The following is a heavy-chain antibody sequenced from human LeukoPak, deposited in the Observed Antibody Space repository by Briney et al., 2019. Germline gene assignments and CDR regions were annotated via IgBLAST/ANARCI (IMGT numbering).Heavy chain of an antibody. V-gene: IGHV3-23*01. Sequence: PGGSLRLSCAASGFTFSSYAMSWVRQAPGKGLEWVSAISGSGGSTYYADSVKGRFTISRDNSKNTLYLQMNSLRAEDTAVYYCARLEVVAAYYYYYMDVWGKGTTVTVSS. CDR3: ARLEVVAAYYYYYMDV. J-gene: IGHJ6*03. D-gene: IGHD2-15*01. CDR2: ISGSGGST. CDR1: GFTFSSYA.